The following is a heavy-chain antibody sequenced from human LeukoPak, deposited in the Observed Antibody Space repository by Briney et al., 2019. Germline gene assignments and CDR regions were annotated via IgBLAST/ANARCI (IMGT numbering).Heavy chain of an antibody. CDR1: GDSISIYY. V-gene: IGHV4-4*07. CDR2: ICSSGSA. J-gene: IGHJ4*02. CDR3: ARTRGGDYAHFDY. D-gene: IGHD4-17*01. Sequence: SETLSLTCTVSGDSISIYYWSWVRQPAGRGLEWIGRICSSGSANYNPSLKNRVNMSVDTSKNQFSLNLTSVTAADTAVYYCARTRGGDYAHFDYWGQGTLVTVSS.